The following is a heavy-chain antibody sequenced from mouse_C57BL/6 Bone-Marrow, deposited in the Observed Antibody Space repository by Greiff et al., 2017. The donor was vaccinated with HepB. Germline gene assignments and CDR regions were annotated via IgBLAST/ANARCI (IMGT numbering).Heavy chain of an antibody. Sequence: QVNVKQPGTELVKPGASVKLSCKASGYTFTSYWMHWVKQRPGQGLEWIGNINPSNGGTNYNEKFKSKATLTVDKSSSTAYMQLSSLTSEDSAVYYCARGDYYYGSRGYFDVWGTGTTVTVSS. V-gene: IGHV1-53*01. D-gene: IGHD1-1*01. CDR3: ARGDYYYGSRGYFDV. J-gene: IGHJ1*03. CDR1: GYTFTSYW. CDR2: INPSNGGT.